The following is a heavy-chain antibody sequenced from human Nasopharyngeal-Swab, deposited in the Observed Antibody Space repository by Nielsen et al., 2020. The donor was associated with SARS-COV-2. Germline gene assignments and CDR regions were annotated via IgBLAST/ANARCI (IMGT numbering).Heavy chain of an antibody. J-gene: IGHJ6*03. D-gene: IGHD3-16*01. CDR3: AREGGGGGIWNYYYYYMDV. V-gene: IGHV4-39*07. Sequence: WIRQPPGKGLEWIGSIYYSGSTYYNPSLKSRVTISVDTSKNKFSLKLSSVTAADTAVYYCAREGGGGGIWNYYYYYMDVWGKGTTVTVSS. CDR2: IYYSGST.